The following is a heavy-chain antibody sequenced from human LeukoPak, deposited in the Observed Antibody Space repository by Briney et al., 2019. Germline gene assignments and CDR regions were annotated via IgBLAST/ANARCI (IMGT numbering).Heavy chain of an antibody. D-gene: IGHD1-20*01. J-gene: IGHJ3*02. V-gene: IGHV3-48*03. Sequence: GGSLRLSCAASGFSFSTSEMTWVRQAPGKGLEWIAYVASGSTPIYYADSVRGRFTISRDNARSSLFLQMTSLRAGDTALYYCVREDNFDALDIWGRGTMVTVSS. CDR2: VASGSTPI. CDR1: GFSFSTSE. CDR3: VREDNFDALDI.